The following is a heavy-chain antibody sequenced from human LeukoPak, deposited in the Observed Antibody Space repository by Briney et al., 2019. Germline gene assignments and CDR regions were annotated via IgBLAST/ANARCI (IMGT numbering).Heavy chain of an antibody. D-gene: IGHD1-26*01. CDR2: IDQGGSEE. J-gene: IGHJ6*02. V-gene: IGHV3-7*01. CDR1: GFTFRSYA. CDR3: AKDRIVGTNYLGYGLDV. Sequence: GGSLRLSCAASGFTFRSYAMNWVRQAPGKGLEWVADIDQGGSEEYYVDSLKGRFTISRDNAKNSLYLQMNSLRAEDTAVYYCAKDRIVGTNYLGYGLDVWGQGTTVTVSS.